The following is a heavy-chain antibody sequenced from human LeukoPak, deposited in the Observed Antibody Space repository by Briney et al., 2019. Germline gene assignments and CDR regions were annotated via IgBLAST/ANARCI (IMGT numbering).Heavy chain of an antibody. CDR3: ATVSGTTTLDYYYYMDV. CDR1: GYTLTELS. D-gene: IGHD1-1*01. CDR2: FDPEDGET. Sequence: ASVKVSCKVSGYTLTELSMHWVRQAPGKGLEWMGGFDPEDGETIYAQKFQGRVTMTEDTSTDTAYMELSSLRSEDTAVYYCATVSGTTTLDYYYYMDVWGEGTTVTVSS. V-gene: IGHV1-24*01. J-gene: IGHJ6*03.